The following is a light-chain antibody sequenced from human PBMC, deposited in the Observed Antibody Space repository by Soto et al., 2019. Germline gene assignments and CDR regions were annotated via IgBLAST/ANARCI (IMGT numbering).Light chain of an antibody. CDR2: DNN. CDR3: GTWDSSLSAVV. CDR1: SSNIGNNY. Sequence: QSVLTQPPSVSAAPGQKVTISCSGSSSNIGNNYVSWYQQLPGTAPKLLIYDNNNRPSGIPDRFSGSKSGTSATLGITGLQTVDEADYYCGTWDSSLSAVVFGGGTKLTVL. V-gene: IGLV1-51*01. J-gene: IGLJ2*01.